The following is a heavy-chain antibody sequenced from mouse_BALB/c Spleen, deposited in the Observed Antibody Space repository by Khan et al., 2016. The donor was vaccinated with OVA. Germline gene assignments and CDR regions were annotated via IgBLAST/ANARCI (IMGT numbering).Heavy chain of an antibody. V-gene: IGHV1-77*01. CDR3: ARRNYFGYTVAY. Sequence: QMQLEESGAELARPGASVKLSCKASGYTFPDYYINWVKQRTGQGLEWIGEISPGSGDTYYNERFTGKATLTADKSSSTTYMQLSSLTSEASAVYVCARRNYFGYTVAYWGQGTLVTVSA. D-gene: IGHD1-2*01. CDR2: ISPGSGDT. J-gene: IGHJ3*01. CDR1: GYTFPDYY.